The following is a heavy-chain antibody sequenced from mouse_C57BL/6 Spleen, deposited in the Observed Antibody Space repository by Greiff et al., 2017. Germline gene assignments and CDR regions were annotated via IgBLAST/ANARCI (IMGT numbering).Heavy chain of an antibody. J-gene: IGHJ2*01. CDR1: GFTFSDYG. CDR3: AREGYGDY. Sequence: DVMLVESGGGLVKPGGSLKLSCAASGFTFSDYGMHWVRQAPEKGLEWVAYISSGSSTIYYADTVKGRFTISRDNAKNSLFLQMTSLRSEDTAMYYCAREGYGDYWGQGTTLTVSS. D-gene: IGHD2-2*01. CDR2: ISSGSSTI. V-gene: IGHV5-17*01.